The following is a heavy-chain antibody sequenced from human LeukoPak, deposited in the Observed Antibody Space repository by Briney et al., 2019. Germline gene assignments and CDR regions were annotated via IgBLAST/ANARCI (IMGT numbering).Heavy chain of an antibody. CDR2: ISSSSSTI. J-gene: IGHJ4*02. D-gene: IGHD3-16*01. CDR3: ARDRGSGIATLPFDY. V-gene: IGHV3-48*04. Sequence: GGSLRLSCAASGFTFSSYSMNWVRQAPGKGLEWVSYISSSSSTIYYADSVKGRFTISRDNAKNSLYLQMNSLRAEDTAVYYCARDRGSGIATLPFDYWGQGTLVTVSS. CDR1: GFTFSSYS.